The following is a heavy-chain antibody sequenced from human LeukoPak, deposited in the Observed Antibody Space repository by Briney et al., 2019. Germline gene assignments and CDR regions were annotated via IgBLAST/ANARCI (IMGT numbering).Heavy chain of an antibody. CDR3: ARSVAAAGNYYYYGMDV. Sequence: GASVKVSCKASGYTFISYGISWVRQAPGQGLEWMGWISAYNGNTNYAQKLQGRVTMTTDTSTSTAYMELRSLRSDDTAVYYCARSVAAAGNYYYYGMDVWGQGTTVTVSS. D-gene: IGHD6-13*01. CDR2: ISAYNGNT. V-gene: IGHV1-18*01. CDR1: GYTFISYG. J-gene: IGHJ6*02.